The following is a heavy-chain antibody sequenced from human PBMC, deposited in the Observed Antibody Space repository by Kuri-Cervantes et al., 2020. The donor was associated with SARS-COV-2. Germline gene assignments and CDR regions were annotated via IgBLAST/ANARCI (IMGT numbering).Heavy chain of an antibody. CDR3: ATDLVYSSSWYLGFDY. CDR2: FDPEDGET. CDR1: GATFSTYG. D-gene: IGHD6-13*01. Sequence: ASVKVSCKASGATFSTYGFSWVRQAPGKGLEWMGGFDPEDGETIYAQKFQGRVTMTEDTSTDTAYMELSRLRSEDTAVYYCATDLVYSSSWYLGFDYWGQGTLVTVSS. J-gene: IGHJ4*02. V-gene: IGHV1-24*01.